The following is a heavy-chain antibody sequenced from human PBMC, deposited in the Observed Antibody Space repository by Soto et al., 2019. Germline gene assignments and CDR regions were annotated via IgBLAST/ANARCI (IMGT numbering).Heavy chain of an antibody. V-gene: IGHV5-51*01. CDR1: GYSLTSYW. CDR3: AKTYYYDSSGYSETDY. D-gene: IGHD3-22*01. CDR2: IYPGDSDT. J-gene: IGHJ4*02. Sequence: VESLKISCSGSGYSLTSYWIGWVRQMPGKGLEWMGIIYPGDSDTRYSPSFQGQVTISADKSISTAYLQWSSLKASDTAMYYCAKTYYYDSSGYSETDYWGQGTLVTVSS.